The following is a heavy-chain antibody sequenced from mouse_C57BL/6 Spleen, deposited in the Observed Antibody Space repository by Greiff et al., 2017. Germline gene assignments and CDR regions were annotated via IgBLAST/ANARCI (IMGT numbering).Heavy chain of an antibody. CDR1: GYSFTDYN. CDR3: ARGYYSSKFLYYFDY. D-gene: IGHD1-1*01. V-gene: IGHV1-39*01. CDR2: INPNYGTT. Sequence: LVESGPELVKPGASVKISCKASGYSFTDYNMNWVKQSNGKSLEWIGVINPNYGTTSYNQKFKGKATLTVDQTSSTAYMQLNSLTSEDSAVYYCARGYYSSKFLYYFDYWGQGTTLTVSS. J-gene: IGHJ2*01.